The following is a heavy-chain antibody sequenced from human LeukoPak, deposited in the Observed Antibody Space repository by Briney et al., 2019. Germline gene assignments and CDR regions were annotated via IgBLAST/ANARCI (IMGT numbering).Heavy chain of an antibody. CDR3: TKDRRGPAAGTWYFDS. CDR2: ITAIDGRT. Sequence: GGSLRLSCVASGFTFSSTTMGWVRQAPGRGLEWVSSITAIDGRTYYADSVRGRFTISRDNSKNTVYLQLNSLSAGDTAIYYCTKDRRGPAAGTWYFDSWGQGTLVTVSS. D-gene: IGHD6-13*01. V-gene: IGHV3-23*01. J-gene: IGHJ4*02. CDR1: GFTFSSTT.